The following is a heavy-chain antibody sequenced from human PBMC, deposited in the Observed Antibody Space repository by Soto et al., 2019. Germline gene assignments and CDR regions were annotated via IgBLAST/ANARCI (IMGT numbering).Heavy chain of an antibody. CDR1: GFTFSSYG. V-gene: IGHV3-30*18. CDR2: ISYDGSNK. D-gene: IGHD3-3*01. CDR3: AKGVGDFGNL. J-gene: IGHJ5*02. Sequence: QVQLVESGGGVVQPGRSLRLSCAASGFTFSSYGMHWVRQAPGKGLEWVAVISYDGSNKYYADSVKGRFTISRDNSKNTLYLQMNSLRAEDTAVYYCAKGVGDFGNLWGQGTLVTVSS.